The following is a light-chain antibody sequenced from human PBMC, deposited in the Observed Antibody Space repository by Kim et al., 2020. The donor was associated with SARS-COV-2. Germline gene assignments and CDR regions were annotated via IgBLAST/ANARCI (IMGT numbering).Light chain of an antibody. Sequence: SASVGDRVTITCRASQSISSYLNSYQQKPGKAPKLLIYAASSLQSGVPSRFSGSGSGTDFTPPISSLQPEDFATYYCQQSYSTPRTFGQGTKLEIK. J-gene: IGKJ2*01. CDR1: QSISSY. V-gene: IGKV1-39*01. CDR3: QQSYSTPRT. CDR2: AAS.